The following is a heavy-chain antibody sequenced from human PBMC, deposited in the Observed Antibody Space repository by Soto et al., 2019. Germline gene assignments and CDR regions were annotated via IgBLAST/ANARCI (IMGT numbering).Heavy chain of an antibody. Sequence: PSETLSLTCTVSGGSISSSSYYWGWIRQPPGKGLEWIGSIYYRGNTYYNPSLKSRVTISVDTSKNQFSLKLSSVTAADTAVYYCAREGGGYCSGGSCQVDDWGQRTLVTVSS. CDR2: IYYRGNT. CDR3: AREGGGYCSGGSCQVDD. CDR1: GGSISSSSYY. D-gene: IGHD2-15*01. J-gene: IGHJ4*02. V-gene: IGHV4-39*02.